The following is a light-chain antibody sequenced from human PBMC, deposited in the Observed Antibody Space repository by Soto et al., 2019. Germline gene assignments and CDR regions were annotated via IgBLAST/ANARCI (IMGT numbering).Light chain of an antibody. J-gene: IGKJ1*01. CDR1: QAIGND. Sequence: ATQMTQSPSSLSASVGDRVTITCRASQAIGNDLGWYQQKPGKAPNLLIYAASSLQSGVPSRFSGSGSGTDFTLTISSLQPEDCATYYCLQDYNSPPTFGPGTRVEIK. V-gene: IGKV1-6*01. CDR2: AAS. CDR3: LQDYNSPPT.